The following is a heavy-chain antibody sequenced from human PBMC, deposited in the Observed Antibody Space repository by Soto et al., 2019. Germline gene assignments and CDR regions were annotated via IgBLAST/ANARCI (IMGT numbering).Heavy chain of an antibody. J-gene: IGHJ4*02. CDR3: ARDSVAARPGGYYFDY. Sequence: GGSLRLSCAASGFTFSSYWMSWVRQAPGKGLEWVANIKQDGSEKYYVDSVKGRFTISRDNAKNSLYLQMNSLRAEDTAVYYCARDSVAARPGGYYFDYRGQGTLVTVSS. D-gene: IGHD6-6*01. CDR2: IKQDGSEK. V-gene: IGHV3-7*01. CDR1: GFTFSSYW.